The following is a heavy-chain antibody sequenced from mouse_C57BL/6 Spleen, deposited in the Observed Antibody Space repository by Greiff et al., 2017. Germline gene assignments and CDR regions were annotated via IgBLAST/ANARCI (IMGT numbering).Heavy chain of an antibody. CDR1: GYTFTSYW. D-gene: IGHD2-4*01. J-gene: IGHJ3*01. CDR2: IHPNSGST. V-gene: IGHV1-64*01. Sequence: QVQLQQSGAELVKPGASVKLSCKASGYTFTSYWMHWVKQRPGQGLEWIGMIHPNSGSTNYNEKFKSKATLTVDKSSSTAYMQLSSLTSEDSAVYYCASRRDYDAGFAYWGQGTLVTVSA. CDR3: ASRRDYDAGFAY.